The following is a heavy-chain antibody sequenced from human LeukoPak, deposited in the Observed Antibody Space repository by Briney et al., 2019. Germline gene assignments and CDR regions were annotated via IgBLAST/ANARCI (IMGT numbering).Heavy chain of an antibody. CDR1: GGSISSSSYY. J-gene: IGHJ5*02. CDR3: ASAPTDGSGNGWFDP. CDR2: IYYSGST. Sequence: SETLSLTCTVSGGSISSSSYYWGWIRQPPGKGLEWIGSIYYSGSTYYNPSLKSRVTISVDTSKNQFSLKLSSVTAADTAVYYCASAPTDGSGNGWFDPWGQGTLVTVSS. V-gene: IGHV4-39*07. D-gene: IGHD3-10*01.